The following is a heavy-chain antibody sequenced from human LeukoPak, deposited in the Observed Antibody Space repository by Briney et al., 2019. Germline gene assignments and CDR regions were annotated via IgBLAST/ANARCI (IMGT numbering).Heavy chain of an antibody. V-gene: IGHV3-48*01. J-gene: IGHJ4*02. CDR1: GFTFSGYS. Sequence: GGSLRLSCAASGFTFSGYSMHWVRQAPGKGLEWVSYISSGSSTIYNADSVKGRFTISRDNAKNSLYLQMNSLRAEDTAVYYYARLIVGATGVDYWGQGTLVTVSS. CDR3: ARLIVGATGVDY. D-gene: IGHD1-26*01. CDR2: ISSGSSTI.